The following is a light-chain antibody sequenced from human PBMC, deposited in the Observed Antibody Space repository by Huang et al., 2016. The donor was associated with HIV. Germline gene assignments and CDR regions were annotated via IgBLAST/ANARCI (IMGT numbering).Light chain of an antibody. J-gene: IGKJ2*01. CDR2: GAS. V-gene: IGKV3-11*01. CDR1: QSVSSD. CDR3: QQRSDWPRT. Sequence: EIVLTQSPATLSLSPGERATLSCRASQSVSSDLDWYQQKAGQDPRLLIYGASNRATGIPARFSGSGSGTDFTLTISSLEPEDFAVYYCQQRSDWPRTFGQGTKLEIK.